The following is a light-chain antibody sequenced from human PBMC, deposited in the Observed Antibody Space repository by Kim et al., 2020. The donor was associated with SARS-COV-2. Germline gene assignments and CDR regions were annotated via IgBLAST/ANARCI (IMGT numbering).Light chain of an antibody. J-gene: IGLJ7*01. CDR1: SSDVGAYKF. Sequence: QSALTQPPSASGSPGQSVTISCTGTSSDVGAYKFISWYQQHPGKAPKLIIYEVSERPSGVPDRFSGSKSGNTASLTVSGLQADDEADYYCSSYGGSDTFVFGGGTQLTVL. V-gene: IGLV2-8*01. CDR2: EVS. CDR3: SSYGGSDTFV.